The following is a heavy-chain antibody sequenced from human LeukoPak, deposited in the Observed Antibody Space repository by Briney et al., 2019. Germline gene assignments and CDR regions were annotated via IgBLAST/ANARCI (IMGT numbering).Heavy chain of an antibody. CDR1: GFTFSSYG. CDR3: AKPTVGATTYYFDY. J-gene: IGHJ4*02. CDR2: ISYDGSNK. V-gene: IGHV3-30*18. Sequence: PGRSLRLSCAASGFTFSSYGMHWVRQAPGKGQEWEAVISYDGSNKYYADSVKGRFTISRDNSKNTLYLQMNSLRAEDTAVYYCAKPTVGATTYYFDYWGQGTLVTVSS. D-gene: IGHD1-26*01.